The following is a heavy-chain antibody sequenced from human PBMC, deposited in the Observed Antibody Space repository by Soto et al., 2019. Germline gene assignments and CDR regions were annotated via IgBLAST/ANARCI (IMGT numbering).Heavy chain of an antibody. CDR2: ISSSSYI. J-gene: IGHJ6*02. Sequence: PGGSLRLSCAASGFTFSSYSMNWVRQAPGKGLEWVSSISSSSYIYYADSVKGRFTISRDNAKNSLYLQMNSLRAEDTAVYYCARGFNLYYYYYGMDVWGQGATVTVSS. CDR3: ARGFNLYYYYYGMDV. V-gene: IGHV3-21*01. CDR1: GFTFSSYS.